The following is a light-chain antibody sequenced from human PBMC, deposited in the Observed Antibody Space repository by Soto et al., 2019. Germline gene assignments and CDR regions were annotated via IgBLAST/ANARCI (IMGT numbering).Light chain of an antibody. CDR1: QTISSW. V-gene: IGKV1-5*03. J-gene: IGKJ1*01. Sequence: DIQMTQSPSTLSGSVGDRVTITCLASQTISSWLAWYQQKPGEAPKLLIYKASTLKSGVPSRFSGSGSGTEFTLTISSLQPDDFATYYCQHYNSYSEAFGQGTKVDIK. CDR2: KAS. CDR3: QHYNSYSEA.